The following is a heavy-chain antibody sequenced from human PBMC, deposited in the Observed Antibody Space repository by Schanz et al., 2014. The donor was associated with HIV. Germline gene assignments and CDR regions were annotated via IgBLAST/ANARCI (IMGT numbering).Heavy chain of an antibody. CDR3: ARGSARRDYYYYGMHV. J-gene: IGHJ6*02. Sequence: QVQLVESGGGVVQPGRSLRLSCAASGFTFSFYGMHWVRQAPGKGLEWVAVIWSDGSNKYYAESVKGRLTISRDNSKNTLYLHMNTLRVEDTAVYYCARGSARRDYYYYGMHVWGQGTTVTVSS. D-gene: IGHD6-6*01. V-gene: IGHV3-33*01. CDR2: IWSDGSNK. CDR1: GFTFSFYG.